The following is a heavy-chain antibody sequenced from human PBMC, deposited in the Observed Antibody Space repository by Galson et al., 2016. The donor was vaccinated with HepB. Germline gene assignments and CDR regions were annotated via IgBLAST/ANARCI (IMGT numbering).Heavy chain of an antibody. Sequence: SVKVSCKASGYTFTSYGITWVRQAPGQGLEWMGWINTYNGNTYYAQTLQGRVTMTTDTSTNTAYVELRGLRSDDTAVYYCARGGYAGSVHFDYWGQGTLVTVSS. CDR2: INTYNGNT. J-gene: IGHJ4*02. D-gene: IGHD3-10*01. CDR1: GYTFTSYG. V-gene: IGHV1-18*01. CDR3: ARGGYAGSVHFDY.